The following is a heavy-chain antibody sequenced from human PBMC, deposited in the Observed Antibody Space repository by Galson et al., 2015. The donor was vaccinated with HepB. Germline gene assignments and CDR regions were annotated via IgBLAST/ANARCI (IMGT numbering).Heavy chain of an antibody. D-gene: IGHD3-10*01. Sequence: SVKVSCKVSGYTLTELSIHWVRQAPGKGLEWMGGFDPEDGETIYAQKFQGRVTMTEDTSADTAYMELSSLRSEDTAVYYCATQDYGSGSLYGSNYYYGMDVWGQGTTVTVSS. J-gene: IGHJ6*02. CDR1: GYTLTELS. V-gene: IGHV1-24*01. CDR2: FDPEDGET. CDR3: ATQDYGSGSLYGSNYYYGMDV.